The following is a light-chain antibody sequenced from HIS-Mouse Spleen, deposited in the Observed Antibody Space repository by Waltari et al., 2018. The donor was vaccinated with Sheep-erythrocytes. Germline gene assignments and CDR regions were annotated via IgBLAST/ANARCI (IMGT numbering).Light chain of an antibody. CDR3: CSYAGSSTPWV. CDR1: SSDVGSYNL. CDR2: EGS. Sequence: QSALTQPASVSGSPGQSITISCTGTSSDVGSYNLVSWYQHHPGNAPKLMIYEGSKRASGVSNRFSDSKSGNTASLTISGLQAEDEADYYCCSYAGSSTPWVFGGGTKLTVL. J-gene: IGLJ3*02. V-gene: IGLV2-23*01.